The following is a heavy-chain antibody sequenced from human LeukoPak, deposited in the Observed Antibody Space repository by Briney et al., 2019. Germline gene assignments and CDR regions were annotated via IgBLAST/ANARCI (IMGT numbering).Heavy chain of an antibody. D-gene: IGHD2-8*02. V-gene: IGHV3-15*01. Sequence: PGGSLRLSCAASGFTFSNAWMSWVRQAPGKGLEWVGRIKSKTDGGTTDYAAPVKGRFTISRDDSKNTLYLQMNSLKTEDTAVYYCTTSPDTDYYYYGMDVWGQGTTVTASS. CDR2: IKSKTDGGTT. J-gene: IGHJ6*02. CDR1: GFTFSNAW. CDR3: TTSPDTDYYYYGMDV.